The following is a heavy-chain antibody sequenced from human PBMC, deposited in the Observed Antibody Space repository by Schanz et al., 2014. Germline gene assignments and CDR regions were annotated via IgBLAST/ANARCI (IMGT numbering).Heavy chain of an antibody. CDR3: ARDYYDSSGYYYCDY. D-gene: IGHD3-22*01. CDR1: GGTFSSFG. J-gene: IGHJ4*02. Sequence: QVQLVQSGAEVKKPGSSVKVSCKASGGTFSSFGINWVRQAPGQGLEWMGRIIPSLGLAKYEQKFQDKVTITADTSTTTAYMELSGLRSEDTAMYYCARDYYDSSGYYYCDYWGKGTTVTVSS. CDR2: IIPSLGLA. V-gene: IGHV1-69*04.